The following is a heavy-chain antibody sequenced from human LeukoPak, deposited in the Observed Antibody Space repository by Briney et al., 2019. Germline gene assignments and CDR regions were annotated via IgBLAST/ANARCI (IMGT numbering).Heavy chain of an antibody. CDR3: AKGPQSTYYYYMDV. CDR2: ISGSGGST. V-gene: IGHV3-23*01. CDR1: GFTFSSYA. D-gene: IGHD2-2*01. J-gene: IGHJ6*03. Sequence: PGGSLTLSCAASGFTFSSYAMSWARQAPGKGLEWVSGISGSGGSTYYADSVKSRFTISRDSSKNTLYLQMNSLRAEDTAVYYCAKGPQSTYYYYMDVWGNGTTVTVSS.